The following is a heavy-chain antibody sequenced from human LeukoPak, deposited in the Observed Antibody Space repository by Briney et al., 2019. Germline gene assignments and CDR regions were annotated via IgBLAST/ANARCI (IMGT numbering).Heavy chain of an antibody. CDR1: GYTLTELS. J-gene: IGHJ3*02. Sequence: ASVKVSCKVSGYTLTELSMHWVRQAPGKGLEWMGGFDPEDGETIYAQKFQGRVTVTEDTSTDTAYMELSSLRSEDTAVYYCATSQDYGGNLDDAFDIWGQGTMVTVSS. D-gene: IGHD4-23*01. CDR3: ATSQDYGGNLDDAFDI. V-gene: IGHV1-24*01. CDR2: FDPEDGET.